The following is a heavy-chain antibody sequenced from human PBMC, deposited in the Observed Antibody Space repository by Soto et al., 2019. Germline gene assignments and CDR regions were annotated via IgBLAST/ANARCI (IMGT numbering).Heavy chain of an antibody. J-gene: IGHJ4*02. V-gene: IGHV1-69*01. D-gene: IGHD1-26*01. CDR2: IIPIFGTA. Sequence: QVQLVQSGAVVKKPGSSVKVSCKASGGTFSSYSINWVRQAPGQGLEWMGEIIPIFGTANYAQKFQGRVTITADESTSTAYMELSSLRSEDTAVYYCARDGGRHSGGIDYWGQGTLVTGSS. CDR3: ARDGGRHSGGIDY. CDR1: GGTFSSYS.